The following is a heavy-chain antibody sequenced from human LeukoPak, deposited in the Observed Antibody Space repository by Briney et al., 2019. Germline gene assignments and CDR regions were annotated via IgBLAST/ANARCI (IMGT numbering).Heavy chain of an antibody. J-gene: IGHJ4*02. Sequence: GGSLRLSCAASGFTFSSYAMHWVRQAPGKGLEWVAVISYDGSNKYYADSVKGRFTISRDNSKNTLYLQMNSLRAEDTAVYYCASTGYAQMDYFDYWGQGTLVTVSS. CDR1: GFTFSSYA. V-gene: IGHV3-30-3*01. CDR2: ISYDGSNK. D-gene: IGHD2-15*01. CDR3: ASTGYAQMDYFDY.